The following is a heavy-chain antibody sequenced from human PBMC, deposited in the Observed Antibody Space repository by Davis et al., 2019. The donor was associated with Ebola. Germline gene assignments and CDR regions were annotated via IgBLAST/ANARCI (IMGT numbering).Heavy chain of an antibody. CDR2: IYHTGET. V-gene: IGHV4-39*01. J-gene: IGHJ4*02. CDR1: GDSISSSSYY. CDR3: ARGVFCRGNTCYSTKPEEFDY. D-gene: IGHD2-15*01. Sequence: SETLSLTCTVSGDSISSSSYYWGWIRQPPGKGLEWMGTIYHTGETFQNPSLKSRVTISIDTSRNQFSLRLSSVTAADTAVYYCARGVFCRGNTCYSTKPEEFDYWGQGTLVTVSS.